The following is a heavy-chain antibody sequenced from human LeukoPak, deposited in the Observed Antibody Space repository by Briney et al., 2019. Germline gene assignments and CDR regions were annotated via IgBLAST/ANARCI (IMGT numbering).Heavy chain of an antibody. CDR1: GFTFRNYV. CDR3: TRRVEDTAMATAGYYFDY. CDR2: IRSSGDDT. J-gene: IGHJ4*02. V-gene: IGHV3-23*01. D-gene: IGHD5-18*01. Sequence: GGSLRLSCTASGFTFRNYVMSWVRQAPGKGLEWVSSIRSSGDDTSSADSVKGRFTIFRDNSKSTLYLQMNSLKTEDTAVYYCTRRVEDTAMATAGYYFDYWGQGTLVTVSS.